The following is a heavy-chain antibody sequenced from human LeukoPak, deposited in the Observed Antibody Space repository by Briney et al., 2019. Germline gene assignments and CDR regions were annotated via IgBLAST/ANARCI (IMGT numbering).Heavy chain of an antibody. CDR3: ARGPAMGYYYYYGMDV. CDR2: IYYSGST. D-gene: IGHD5-18*01. CDR1: GGSISSGGYY. V-gene: IGHV4-31*03. J-gene: IGHJ6*02. Sequence: SETLSLTCTVSGGSISSGGYYWSWIRQHPGKGLEWIGYIYYSGSTYYDPSLKSRVTISVDTSKNQFSLKLSSVTAADTAVYYCARGPAMGYYYYYGMDVWGQGTTVTVSS.